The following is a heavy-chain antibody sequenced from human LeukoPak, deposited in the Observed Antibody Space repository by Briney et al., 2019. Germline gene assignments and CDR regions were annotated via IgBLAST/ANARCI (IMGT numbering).Heavy chain of an antibody. CDR1: GGSISSYY. CDR2: IYTSGST. J-gene: IGHJ6*03. D-gene: IGHD2-2*03. CDR3: ARLDIVVVPAATHYYYYMDV. V-gene: IGHV4-4*09. Sequence: SETQSLTCTVSGGSISSYYWSWIRQPPGKGLEWIGYIYTSGSTNYNPSLKSRVTISVDTSKNQFSLKLSSVTAADTAVYYCARLDIVVVPAATHYYYYMDVWGKGTTVTVSS.